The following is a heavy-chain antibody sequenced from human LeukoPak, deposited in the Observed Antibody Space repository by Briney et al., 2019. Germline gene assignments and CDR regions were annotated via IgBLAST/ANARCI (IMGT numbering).Heavy chain of an antibody. D-gene: IGHD4-17*01. V-gene: IGHV4-4*07. J-gene: IGHJ4*02. CDR3: ASLTRDYGDYAVFDY. CDR2: IYTSGST. CDR1: GGSISSYY. Sequence: PSETLSLTCTVSGGSISSYYWSWIRQPAGKGLEWIGRIYTSGSTNYNPSLKSRVTMSVDTSNNQFSLKLSSVTAADTAVYYCASLTRDYGDYAVFDYWGQGTLVTVSS.